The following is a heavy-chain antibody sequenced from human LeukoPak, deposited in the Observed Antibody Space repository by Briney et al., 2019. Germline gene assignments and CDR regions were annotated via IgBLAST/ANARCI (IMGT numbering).Heavy chain of an antibody. Sequence: GGSLRLSCAASGFTFSSYAKSWVRQAPGKGLEWVSAISGSGGSTYYADSVKGRFTISRDNSKNTLYLQMNSLGAEDTAVYYCAKFLPTHIVVANYYFDYWGQGTLVTVSS. CDR1: GFTFSSYA. V-gene: IGHV3-23*01. D-gene: IGHD2-21*01. CDR3: AKFLPTHIVVANYYFDY. CDR2: ISGSGGST. J-gene: IGHJ4*02.